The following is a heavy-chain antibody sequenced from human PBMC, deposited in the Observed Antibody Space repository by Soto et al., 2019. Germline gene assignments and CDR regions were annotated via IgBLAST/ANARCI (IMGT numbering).Heavy chain of an antibody. CDR2: ISAYNGNT. D-gene: IGHD2-21*02. Sequence: ASVKVSCKASGYTFTSYGISWVRQAPGQGLEWMGWISAYNGNTNYAQKLQGRVTMTTDTSTSTAYMELRSLRSDDTAVYYCARVTIVVVTAISYYGMDVWGQGTTVTVS. CDR3: ARVTIVVVTAISYYGMDV. J-gene: IGHJ6*02. V-gene: IGHV1-18*01. CDR1: GYTFTSYG.